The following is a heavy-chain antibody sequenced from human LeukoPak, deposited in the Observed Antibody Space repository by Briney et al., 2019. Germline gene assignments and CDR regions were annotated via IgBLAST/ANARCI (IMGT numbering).Heavy chain of an antibody. Sequence: GGSLRLSRAASGFTFTSYWMHWVRQAPGKGLVWVSRINSDGSSTSYADSVKGRFTISRDNAMQTLHLQMNSLRAEDTGVYYCAKSGGSNYFDHWGQGILVTVSS. CDR1: GFTFTSYW. V-gene: IGHV3-74*01. CDR3: AKSGGSNYFDH. J-gene: IGHJ4*02. CDR2: INSDGSST. D-gene: IGHD3-10*01.